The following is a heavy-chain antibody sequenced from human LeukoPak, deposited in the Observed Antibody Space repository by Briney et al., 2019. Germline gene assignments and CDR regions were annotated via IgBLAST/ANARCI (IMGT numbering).Heavy chain of an antibody. D-gene: IGHD3-10*01. CDR2: INSSSTNI. CDR1: GFTFSSYT. V-gene: IGHV3-21*01. Sequence: PGGSLRLSCAASGFTFSSYTMNWLRQAPGKGLEWVSYINSSSTNIYYAAPVKGRFTISRDNAKNSLYLHMNSLRGEAAAVYYYGKFRGSNYMDVWGKGTPVTVSS. CDR3: GKFRGSNYMDV. J-gene: IGHJ6*03.